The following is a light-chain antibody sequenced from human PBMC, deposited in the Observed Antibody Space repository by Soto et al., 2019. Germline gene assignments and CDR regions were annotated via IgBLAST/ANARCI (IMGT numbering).Light chain of an antibody. CDR1: QSVSSK. Sequence: VLTQNPGTLSVSPGERATLSCRASQSVSSKLAWYQQKPGQAPRLLIYGASTRATGIPARFSGSGSGTEFTLTISSLQSEDFAVYYCQQYNNWPPVTFAGGTKVDI. CDR2: GAS. V-gene: IGKV3-15*01. CDR3: QQYNNWPPVT. J-gene: IGKJ4*01.